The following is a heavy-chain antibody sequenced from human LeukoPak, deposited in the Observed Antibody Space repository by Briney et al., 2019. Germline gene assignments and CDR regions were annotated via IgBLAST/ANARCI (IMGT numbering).Heavy chain of an antibody. V-gene: IGHV3-30*04. D-gene: IGHD5-18*01. Sequence: GGSLRRSCAASGVTFSSYAKHWVRQAPGKGLEWVAVISYDGSNKYYADSVKGRFTISRDNSKNTLYLQMNSLRAEDTAVYYCARVINRFAAAIGDYWGQGTLVTVSS. CDR2: ISYDGSNK. CDR3: ARVINRFAAAIGDY. CDR1: GVTFSSYA. J-gene: IGHJ4*02.